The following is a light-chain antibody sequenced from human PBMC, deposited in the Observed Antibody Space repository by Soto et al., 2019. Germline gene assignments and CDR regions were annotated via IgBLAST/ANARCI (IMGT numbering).Light chain of an antibody. V-gene: IGKV3-20*01. Sequence: EIVLTQSPGTLSLSPGERATLSCRASQSVASNCLDWYQQKPGQAPRLLIYGVSSRATGIPDRFSGSGSGTDFTLTISRLEPEDFAVYYCQQYGMSPQTFGQGTKVEIK. CDR3: QQYGMSPQT. J-gene: IGKJ1*01. CDR1: QSVASNC. CDR2: GVS.